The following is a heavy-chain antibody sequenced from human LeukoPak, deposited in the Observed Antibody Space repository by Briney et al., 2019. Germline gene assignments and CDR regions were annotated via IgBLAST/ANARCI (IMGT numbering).Heavy chain of an antibody. CDR3: ARAFSRYWYFDL. V-gene: IGHV4-59*12. Sequence: SETLSLTCTVSGGSIRSYYWSWIRQPPGKGLEWIGNIYYTGSTYYNPSLKSRVTISVDTSKNQFSLMLSSVAAADTAVYYCARAFSRYWYFDLWGRGSLVTVSS. CDR2: IYYTGST. D-gene: IGHD3-3*02. J-gene: IGHJ2*01. CDR1: GGSIRSYY.